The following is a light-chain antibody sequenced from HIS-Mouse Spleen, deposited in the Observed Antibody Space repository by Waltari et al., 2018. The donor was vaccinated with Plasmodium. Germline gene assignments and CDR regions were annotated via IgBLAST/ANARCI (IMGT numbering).Light chain of an antibody. V-gene: IGLV3-10*01. CDR3: YSTDSSGNHRV. Sequence: SYELTQPPSVSVSPGQTARIPCPGDALPNKYSYCYQQKSGQAPVLVIYEDSKRPSGIPERFSGSSSGTMATLTISGAQVEDEADYYCYSTDSSGNHRVFGGGTKLTVL. CDR1: ALPNKY. CDR2: EDS. J-gene: IGLJ3*02.